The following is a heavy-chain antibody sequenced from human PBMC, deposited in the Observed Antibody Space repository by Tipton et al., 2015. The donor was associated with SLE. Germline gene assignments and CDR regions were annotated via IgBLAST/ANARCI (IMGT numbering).Heavy chain of an antibody. CDR2: LYAGGST. V-gene: IGHV4-39*07. Sequence: TLSLTCTVSGGSLSNYYWGWICQNPGQGLEWVGSLYAGGSTYFHPSLKSRGTILVDTSKNQFSLKLSSVTAADTAVYYCSRDKGYSSSPYYYYGLDVWGQGTTVTVSS. J-gene: IGHJ6*02. CDR1: GGSLSNYY. D-gene: IGHD6-13*01. CDR3: SRDKGYSSSPYYYYGLDV.